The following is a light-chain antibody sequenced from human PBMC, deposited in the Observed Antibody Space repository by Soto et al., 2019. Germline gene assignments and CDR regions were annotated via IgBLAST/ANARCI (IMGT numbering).Light chain of an antibody. CDR1: QNIYIS. CDR3: QQYSEWPET. CDR2: GAS. V-gene: IGKV3-15*01. J-gene: IGKJ2*01. Sequence: EIEMAQSPDTLAVSPGERATLSCRASQNIYISLAWYQQKPGQAPRLLIYGASTRATGVPARFSGSGSGTEFTLTISSLQSEDFAVFYCQQYSEWPETFGQGTKVDIK.